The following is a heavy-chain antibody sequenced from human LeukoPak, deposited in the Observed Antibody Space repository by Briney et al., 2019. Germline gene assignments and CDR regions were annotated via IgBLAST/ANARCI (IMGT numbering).Heavy chain of an antibody. V-gene: IGHV4-59*12. CDR2: IYYSGST. J-gene: IGHJ6*02. Sequence: PSETLSLTCTVSGGSISSYYWSWIRQPPGKGLEWIGYIYYSGSTNYNPSLKSRVTISVDTSKNQFSLKLSSVTAADTAVYFCARDSSSFYAMDVWGQGTTVTVSS. D-gene: IGHD6-6*01. CDR3: ARDSSSFYAMDV. CDR1: GGSISSYY.